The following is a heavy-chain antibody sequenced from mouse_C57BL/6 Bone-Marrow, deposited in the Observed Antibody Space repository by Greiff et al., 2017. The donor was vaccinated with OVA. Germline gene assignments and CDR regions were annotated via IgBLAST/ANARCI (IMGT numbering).Heavy chain of an antibody. Sequence: QVHVKQSGAELVRPGASVTLSCKASGYTFTDYEMHWVKQTPVHGLEWIGAIDPETGGTAYNPKFKGKAILTADKSSSTAYMELRSLTSEDSAVYYCTRRRVFITTRVWYFDYWGQGTTLTVSS. CDR2: IDPETGGT. J-gene: IGHJ2*01. D-gene: IGHD1-1*01. CDR3: TRRRVFITTRVWYFDY. CDR1: GYTFTDYE. V-gene: IGHV1-15*01.